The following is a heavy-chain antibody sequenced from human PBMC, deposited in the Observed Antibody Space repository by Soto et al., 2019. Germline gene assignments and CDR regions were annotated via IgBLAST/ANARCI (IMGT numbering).Heavy chain of an antibody. CDR1: GGSISSYY. V-gene: IGHV4-59*01. J-gene: IGHJ4*02. D-gene: IGHD3-9*01. CDR2: IYYSGTT. Sequence: QVQLQESGPGLVKPSETLSLTCTVSGGSISSYYWNWIRQPPGKGLEWVGFIYYSGTTNYNPSLKSRVTISVDTSKNQFSLKLSSVTTADTAVYYCAGGILAPPNFDFWGQGTLVTVSS. CDR3: AGGILAPPNFDF.